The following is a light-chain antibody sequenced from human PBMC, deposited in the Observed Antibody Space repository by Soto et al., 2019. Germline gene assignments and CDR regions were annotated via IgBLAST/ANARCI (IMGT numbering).Light chain of an antibody. J-gene: IGKJ2*01. Sequence: EIVLTQSPGTLSLSPGERATFSCRASQSVGGTYLAWYQQKPGQAPRLLIHRASSRPSGIPDRFSGSGSGTDFTRTITRLQPEDSAVYFCQQYGRSPYTFGQGTKVQIK. CDR2: RAS. CDR1: QSVGGTY. CDR3: QQYGRSPYT. V-gene: IGKV3-20*01.